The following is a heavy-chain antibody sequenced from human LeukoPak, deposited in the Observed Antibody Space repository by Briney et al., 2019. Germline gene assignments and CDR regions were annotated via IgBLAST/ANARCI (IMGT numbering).Heavy chain of an antibody. D-gene: IGHD3-10*01. CDR2: ISSSGGST. Sequence: GGSLRLSCAASGFTFSDVYMNWVRQAPGKGLEWVSGISSSGGSTYYADSVKGRFTISRDNSKNTLYLQMNSLRVEDTAVYYCAKGVISMVRGAYFDYWGQGTLVTVSS. CDR3: AKGVISMVRGAYFDY. J-gene: IGHJ4*02. CDR1: GFTFSDVY. V-gene: IGHV3-23*01.